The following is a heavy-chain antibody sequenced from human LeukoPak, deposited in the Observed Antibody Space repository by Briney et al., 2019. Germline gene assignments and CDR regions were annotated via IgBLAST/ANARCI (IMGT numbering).Heavy chain of an antibody. CDR2: IYHSGST. V-gene: IGHV4-4*02. CDR1: GGSISTNNW. J-gene: IGHJ5*02. CDR3: ATRGAGSSLIGFDP. D-gene: IGHD3-10*01. Sequence: SETLSLTCAVSGGSISTNNWWSWVRQPPGKGLEWIGEIYHSGSTNYNPCLKSRVTISIDKSKNQFSLKLSSVTAADTALYHCATRGAGSSLIGFDPWGQGILVTVSS.